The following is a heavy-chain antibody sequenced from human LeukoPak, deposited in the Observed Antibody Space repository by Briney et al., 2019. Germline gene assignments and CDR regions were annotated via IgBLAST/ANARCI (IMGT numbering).Heavy chain of an antibody. CDR3: AKGSGYEHNYYYYMDV. J-gene: IGHJ6*03. CDR2: ISSSSSYI. Sequence: PGGSLRLSCAASGFTFSSYSMNWVRQAPGKGLEWVSSISSSSSYIYYADSVKGRFTISRDNSKNTLYLQMNSLRAEDTAVYYCAKGSGYEHNYYYYMDVWGKGTTVTISS. CDR1: GFTFSSYS. V-gene: IGHV3-21*01. D-gene: IGHD5-12*01.